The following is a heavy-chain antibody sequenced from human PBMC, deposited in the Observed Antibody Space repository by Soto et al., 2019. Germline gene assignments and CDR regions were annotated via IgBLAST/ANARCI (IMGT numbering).Heavy chain of an antibody. CDR3: ARDGGRHSGGIDY. J-gene: IGHJ4*02. CDR1: GGTFSSYS. Sequence: QVQLVQSGAEVKKPGSSVKVSCKASGGTFSSYSINWVRQAPGQGLEWMGEIIPIFGTANYAQTFQGRVTMTADESTSTAYMARSSLRSEDTVVYYCARDGGRHSGGIDYWGQGTLVTVSS. V-gene: IGHV1-69*01. CDR2: IIPIFGTA. D-gene: IGHD1-26*01.